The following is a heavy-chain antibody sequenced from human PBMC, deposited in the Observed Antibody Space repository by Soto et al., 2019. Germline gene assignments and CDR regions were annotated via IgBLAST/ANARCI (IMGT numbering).Heavy chain of an antibody. V-gene: IGHV3-30*04. J-gene: IGHJ4*02. D-gene: IGHD6-13*01. CDR3: TRGEAASGTSPIYFDY. CDR1: GFTFSNYA. CDR2: LSFDGRRK. Sequence: QVQLVESGGGVVQPGRSLRLSCAASGFTFSNYAMHWVRQAPGKGLEWVAVLSFDGRRKYYADSVNGRITLSRDNSKNTLFLQMNSLRPEDTGVYYCTRGEAASGTSPIYFDYWGQGALVTVSS.